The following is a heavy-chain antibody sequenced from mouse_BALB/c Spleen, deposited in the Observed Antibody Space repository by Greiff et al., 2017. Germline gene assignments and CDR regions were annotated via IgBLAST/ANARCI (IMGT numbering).Heavy chain of an antibody. CDR1: GFTFSSYA. Sequence: EVQRVESGGGLVKPGGSLKLSCAASGFTFSSYAMSWVRQSPEKRLEWVAEISSGGSYTYYPDTVTGRFTISRDNAKNTLYLEMSSLRSEDTAMYYCARGFITTVVATRAFDYWGQGTTLTVSS. J-gene: IGHJ2*01. CDR3: ARGFITTVVATRAFDY. D-gene: IGHD1-1*01. V-gene: IGHV5-9-4*01. CDR2: ISSGGSYT.